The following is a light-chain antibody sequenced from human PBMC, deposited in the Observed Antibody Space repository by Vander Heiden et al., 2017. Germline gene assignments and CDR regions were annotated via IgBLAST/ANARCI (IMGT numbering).Light chain of an antibody. CDR1: QSVSSN. CDR2: GAS. CDR3: QKYNNWPPYT. J-gene: IGKJ2*01. V-gene: IGKV3-15*01. Sequence: EIVMPQSPATLSRSPGERATLSCRASQSVSSNLAWNQQKPGEAPRLLIYGASTRPTGIPARFSGGGSGARFTLTIRQLQSEDFAIYYCQKYNNWPPYTFGQGTKLEIK.